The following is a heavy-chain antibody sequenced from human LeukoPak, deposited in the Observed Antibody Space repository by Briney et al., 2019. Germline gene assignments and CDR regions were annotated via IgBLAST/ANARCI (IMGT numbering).Heavy chain of an antibody. CDR1: GFTFSSYA. D-gene: IGHD3-22*01. V-gene: IGHV3-33*06. CDR2: IWYDGSNK. J-gene: IGHJ4*02. CDR3: AKDRDYYDSSGYLDH. Sequence: GGSLRLSCAASGFTFSSYAMTWVRQAPGKGLEWVAVIWYDGSNKYYADSVKGRFTISRDNSKNTLYLQMNSLRAEDTAVYYCAKDRDYYDSSGYLDHWGQGTLVTVSS.